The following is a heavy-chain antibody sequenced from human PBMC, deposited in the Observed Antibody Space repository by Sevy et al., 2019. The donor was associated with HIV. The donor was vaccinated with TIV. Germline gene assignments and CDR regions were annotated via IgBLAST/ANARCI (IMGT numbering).Heavy chain of an antibody. Sequence: LSLTCATSGFTFTSYTMNWVRQAPGKGLEWVSSISYSAEYIYYADSVKGRFTISRDNAKNSLFLQMNSLRVEDTAVYYCARDEGGYDPLDYWGQGTLVTVSS. CDR3: ARDEGGYDPLDY. J-gene: IGHJ4*02. V-gene: IGHV3-21*01. CDR2: ISYSAEYI. CDR1: GFTFTSYT. D-gene: IGHD3-16*01.